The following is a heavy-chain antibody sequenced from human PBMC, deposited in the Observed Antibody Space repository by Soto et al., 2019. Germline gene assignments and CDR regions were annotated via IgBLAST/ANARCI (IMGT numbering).Heavy chain of an antibody. Sequence: GVSLRLSCEASGFSFSYYSMSWVRQAPGKGLEWVSVIYSGGSTYYADSVKGRFTISRDNSKNTLYLQMNSLRAEDTAVYYCARDLSRSGSFDYWGQGTLVTVSS. CDR3: ARDLSRSGSFDY. D-gene: IGHD1-26*01. CDR1: GFSFSYYS. V-gene: IGHV3-53*01. J-gene: IGHJ4*02. CDR2: IYSGGST.